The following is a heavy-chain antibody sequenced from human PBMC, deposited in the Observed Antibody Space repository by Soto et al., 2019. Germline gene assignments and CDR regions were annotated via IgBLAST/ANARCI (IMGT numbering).Heavy chain of an antibody. CDR2: INAGNGNT. CDR1: GYTFTSYA. D-gene: IGHD6-25*01. V-gene: IGHV1-3*01. J-gene: IGHJ4*02. CDR3: AILHTQRLGSSY. Sequence: GASVKVSCKASGYTFTSYAMHWVRQAPGQRLEWMGWINAGNGNTKYSQKFQGRVTITRDTSASTAYMELSSLRSGDTAVYYCAILHTQRLGSSYWGQGTLVTVSS.